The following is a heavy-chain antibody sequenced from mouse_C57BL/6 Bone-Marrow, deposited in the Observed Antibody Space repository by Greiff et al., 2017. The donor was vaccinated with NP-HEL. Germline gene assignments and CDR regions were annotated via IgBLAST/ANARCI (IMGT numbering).Heavy chain of an antibody. Sequence: QVQLQQSGAELVKPGASVKLSCKASGYTFTSYWMQWVKQRPGQGLEWIGEIDPSDSYTNYNQKFKGKATLTVDTSSSTAYMQLSSLTSEDSAVYYCARGTQATLFGYWGQGTTLTVSS. V-gene: IGHV1-50*01. CDR1: GYTFTSYW. D-gene: IGHD3-2*02. CDR2: IDPSDSYT. J-gene: IGHJ2*01. CDR3: ARGTQATLFGY.